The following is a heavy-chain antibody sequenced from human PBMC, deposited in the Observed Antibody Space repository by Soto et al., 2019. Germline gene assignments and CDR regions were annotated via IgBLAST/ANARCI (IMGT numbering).Heavy chain of an antibody. J-gene: IGHJ4*02. Sequence: ASVKVSGKASGGTFSSYAISWVRQAPGQGLEWMGGIIPIFGTANYAQKFQGRVTITADESTSTAYMELSSLRSEDTAVYYCASPRYGSGKIEGYYFDYWGQGTLVTVSS. CDR1: GGTFSSYA. V-gene: IGHV1-69*13. D-gene: IGHD3-10*01. CDR2: IIPIFGTA. CDR3: ASPRYGSGKIEGYYFDY.